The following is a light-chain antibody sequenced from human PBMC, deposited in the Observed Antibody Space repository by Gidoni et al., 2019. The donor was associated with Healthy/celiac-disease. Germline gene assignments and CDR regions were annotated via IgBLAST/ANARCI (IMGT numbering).Light chain of an antibody. CDR1: QSISSY. CDR3: QQSYRWT. V-gene: IGKV1-39*01. J-gene: IGKJ1*01. Sequence: DIQMTQSPSSLSASVGDRVTITCRASQSISSYLNWYQQKPGKAPKLLIYAASSLQSGVPSRFSGSGSGTDFTLTISSLQPEDFATYYCQQSYRWTFGQWTKVEIK. CDR2: AAS.